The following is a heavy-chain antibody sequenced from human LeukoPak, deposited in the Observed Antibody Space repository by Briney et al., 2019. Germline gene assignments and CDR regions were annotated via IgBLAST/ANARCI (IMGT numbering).Heavy chain of an antibody. CDR3: AKGSWFGELSNWFDP. J-gene: IGHJ5*02. CDR1: GFTLSSYA. D-gene: IGHD3-10*01. CDR2: ISGSGGST. V-gene: IGHV3-23*01. Sequence: GGSLRLSCAASGFTLSSYAMSWVRQAPGKGLEWVSAISGSGGSTYYADSVKGRFTISRDNSKNTLYLQMNSLRAEDTAVYYCAKGSWFGELSNWFDPWGQGTLVTVSS.